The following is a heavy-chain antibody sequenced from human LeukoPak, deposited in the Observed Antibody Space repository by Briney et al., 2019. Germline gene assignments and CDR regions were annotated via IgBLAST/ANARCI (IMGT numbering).Heavy chain of an antibody. CDR3: AREGIAARMDNWFDP. J-gene: IGHJ5*02. CDR1: GGSISSSNW. Sequence: SGTLSLTCAVSGGSISSSNWWSWVRQPPGKGLEWIGEIYHSGSTNYNPSLKSRVTISVDKSKNQFSLKLSSVTAADTAVYYCAREGIAARMDNWFDPWGQGTQVTVSS. CDR2: IYHSGST. D-gene: IGHD6-6*01. V-gene: IGHV4-4*02.